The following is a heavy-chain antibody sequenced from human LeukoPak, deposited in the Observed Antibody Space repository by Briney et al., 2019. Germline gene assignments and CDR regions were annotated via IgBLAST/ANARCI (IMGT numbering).Heavy chain of an antibody. Sequence: QSGGSLRLSCAASGFTFSSYGMHWVRQAPGKGLEWVAVISYDGSNKYYADSVKGRFTISRDNSKNTLYLQMNSLRAEDTAVYYCARDSSGWYLGYWGQGTLVTVSS. CDR3: ARDSSGWYLGY. CDR2: ISYDGSNK. J-gene: IGHJ4*02. V-gene: IGHV3-30*03. CDR1: GFTFSSYG. D-gene: IGHD6-19*01.